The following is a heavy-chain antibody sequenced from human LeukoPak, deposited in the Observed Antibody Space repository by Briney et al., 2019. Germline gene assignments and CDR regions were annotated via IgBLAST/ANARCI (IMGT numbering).Heavy chain of an antibody. CDR1: GYTFTGYY. Sequence: ASVKVSCKASGYTFTGYYMHWVRQAPGQGLEWMGRINPNSGGTNYAQKFQGRVTMTEDTSTDTAYMELSSLRSEDTAVYYCATSPYDSSGYSCSGWGQGTLVTVSS. V-gene: IGHV1-2*06. CDR2: INPNSGGT. D-gene: IGHD3-22*01. CDR3: ATSPYDSSGYSCSG. J-gene: IGHJ4*02.